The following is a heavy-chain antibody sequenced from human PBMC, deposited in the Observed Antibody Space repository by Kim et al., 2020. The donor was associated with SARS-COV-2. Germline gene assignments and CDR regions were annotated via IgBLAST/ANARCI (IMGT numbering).Heavy chain of an antibody. V-gene: IGHV3-23*01. J-gene: IGHJ4*02. Sequence: GGSLRLSCAASGFTFSSRAMSWVRQAQGKGPEWVASVNNGGNAYYADSVKGRFTVSRDITRDTLYLQMNSLRAEETALNFCAKDHASSGWPAFDSWGQG. D-gene: IGHD6-19*01. CDR3: AKDHASSGWPAFDS. CDR2: VNNGGNA. CDR1: GFTFSSRA.